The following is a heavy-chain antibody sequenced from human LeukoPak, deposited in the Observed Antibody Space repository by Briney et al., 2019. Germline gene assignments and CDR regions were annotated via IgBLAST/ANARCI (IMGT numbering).Heavy chain of an antibody. Sequence: SETLSLTCTVSGYSISSGYYWGWIRQPPGKGLEWIGSIYHSGSTYYNPSLKSRVTISVDTSKNQFSLKLSSVTAADTAVYYCARERYCGGDCYLQWLDPWGQGTLVTVSS. CDR1: GYSISSGYY. V-gene: IGHV4-38-2*02. J-gene: IGHJ5*02. D-gene: IGHD2-21*02. CDR3: ARERYCGGDCYLQWLDP. CDR2: IYHSGST.